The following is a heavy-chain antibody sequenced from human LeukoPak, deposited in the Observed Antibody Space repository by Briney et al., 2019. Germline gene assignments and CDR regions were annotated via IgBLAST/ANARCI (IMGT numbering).Heavy chain of an antibody. J-gene: IGHJ4*02. D-gene: IGHD5-12*01. V-gene: IGHV3-30*02. CDR3: AKVRGYDLEGRDIDY. Sequence: DSVKGRFSISRDNSKNTLYLQMNSLRAEDTAVYYCAKVRGYDLEGRDIDYWGQGTLVPVSS.